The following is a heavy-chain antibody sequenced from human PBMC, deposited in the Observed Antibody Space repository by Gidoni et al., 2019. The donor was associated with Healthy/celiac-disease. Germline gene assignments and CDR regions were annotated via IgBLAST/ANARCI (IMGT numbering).Heavy chain of an antibody. Sequence: EVQLVESGGGLVQPGRSLRLSCAASGFTFDDYAMPWVRQAPGKGLEWVSGISWNSGSIGYADSVKGRFTISRDNAKNSLYLQMNSLRAEDTALYYCAKDDYGDYRGSFDYWGQGTLVTVSS. CDR3: AKDDYGDYRGSFDY. J-gene: IGHJ4*02. CDR1: GFTFDDYA. D-gene: IGHD4-17*01. V-gene: IGHV3-9*01. CDR2: ISWNSGSI.